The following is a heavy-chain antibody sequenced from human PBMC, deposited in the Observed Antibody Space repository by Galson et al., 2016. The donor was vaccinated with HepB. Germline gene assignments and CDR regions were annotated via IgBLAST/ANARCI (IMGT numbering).Heavy chain of an antibody. V-gene: IGHV1-24*01. J-gene: IGHJ4*02. CDR3: AIEYSSGWDLDH. Sequence: SVKASCKVSGYTLSELSMHWVRQAPGKGLEWMGRSDPEDGATIYAQNFQGRVTMTEDTSTDSAYMELSSLRSEDTAMYYCAIEYSSGWDLDHWGQGTLVTVSS. CDR1: GYTLSELS. CDR2: SDPEDGAT. D-gene: IGHD6-19*01.